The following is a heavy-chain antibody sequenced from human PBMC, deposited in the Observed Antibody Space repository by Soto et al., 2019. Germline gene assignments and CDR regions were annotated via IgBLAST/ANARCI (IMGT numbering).Heavy chain of an antibody. CDR2: ISWNSGSI. CDR1: GFTFDDYA. CDR3: AKGEAAGYSSSWYLNWFDP. J-gene: IGHJ5*02. V-gene: IGHV3-9*01. Sequence: GGSLRLSCAASGFTFDDYAMHWVRQAPGKGLEWVSGISWNSGSIGYADSVKGRFTISRDNAKNSLYLQMNSLRAEDTALYYCAKGEAAGYSSSWYLNWFDPWGQGTLVTVSS. D-gene: IGHD6-13*01.